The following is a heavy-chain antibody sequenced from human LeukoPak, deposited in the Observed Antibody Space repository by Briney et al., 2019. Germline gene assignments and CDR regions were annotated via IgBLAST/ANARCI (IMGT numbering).Heavy chain of an antibody. CDR1: GGSISSSSYY. CDR2: IYYSGST. V-gene: IGHV4-39*01. J-gene: IGHJ5*02. D-gene: IGHD5-18*01. CDR3: AREYSYGYVSTPSGYWFDP. Sequence: SGTLSLTCTVSGGSISSSSYYWGWIRQPPGKGLEWIGSIYYSGSTYYNPSLKSRVTISVDTSKNQFSLKLSSVTAADTAVYYCAREYSYGYVSTPSGYWFDPWGQGTLVTVSS.